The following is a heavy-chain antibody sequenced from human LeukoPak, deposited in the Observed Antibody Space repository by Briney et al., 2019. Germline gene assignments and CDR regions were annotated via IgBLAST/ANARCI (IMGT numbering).Heavy chain of an antibody. V-gene: IGHV4-30-2*01. CDR3: ARGDFRDGYNLGY. D-gene: IGHD5-24*01. Sequence: PSETLSLTCAVSGGSISSGGYSWSWIRQPSGKGLEWIGYIYHSGSTYYNPSLKSRVTISVDRSKNQFSLKLSSVTAADTAVYYCARGDFRDGYNLGYWGQGTLVTVSS. CDR2: IYHSGST. J-gene: IGHJ4*02. CDR1: GGSISSGGYS.